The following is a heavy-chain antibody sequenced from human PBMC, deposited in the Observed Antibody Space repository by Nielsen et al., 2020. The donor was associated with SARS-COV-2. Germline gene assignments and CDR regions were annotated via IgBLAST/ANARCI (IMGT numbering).Heavy chain of an antibody. CDR1: GFTFNNYG. CDR2: ISSSSSYT. CDR3: ARDKSSSSSRTNYYYYGMDV. D-gene: IGHD6-6*01. Sequence: GGSLRLSCAASGFTFNNYGFSWVRQAPGKGLEWVSYISSSSSYTNYADSVKGRFTISRDNAKNSLYLQMNSLRAEDTAVYYCARDKSSSSSRTNYYYYGMDVWGQGTTVTVSS. V-gene: IGHV3-11*05. J-gene: IGHJ6*02.